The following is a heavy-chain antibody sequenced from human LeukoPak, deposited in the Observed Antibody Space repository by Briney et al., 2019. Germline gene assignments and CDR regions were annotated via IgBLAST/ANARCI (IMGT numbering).Heavy chain of an antibody. D-gene: IGHD2-15*01. CDR1: GGSFSGYY. CDR3: AAGCSGGSCYVDY. Sequence: SETLSLTCAVYGGSFSGYYWSWIRQPPGKGLEWSGEINHSGSTNYNPSLKSRVTISVDTSKNQFSLKLSSVTAADTAVYYCAAGCSGGSCYVDYWGQGTLVTVSS. CDR2: INHSGST. J-gene: IGHJ4*02. V-gene: IGHV4-34*01.